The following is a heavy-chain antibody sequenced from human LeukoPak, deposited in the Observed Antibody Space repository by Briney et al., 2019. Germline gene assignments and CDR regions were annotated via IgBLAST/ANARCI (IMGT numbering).Heavy chain of an antibody. CDR2: ISGSGGST. Sequence: GGSLRLSCAASGFTFSSYAMSWVRQAPGKGLEWVSAISGSGGSTYYADSVKGRFTITRDNSKNTLYLQMNSLRAEDTAVYYCAKVSRVVMAGYFDYWGQGTLVTVSS. CDR1: GFTFSSYA. CDR3: AKVSRVVMAGYFDY. V-gene: IGHV3-23*01. D-gene: IGHD3-3*01. J-gene: IGHJ4*02.